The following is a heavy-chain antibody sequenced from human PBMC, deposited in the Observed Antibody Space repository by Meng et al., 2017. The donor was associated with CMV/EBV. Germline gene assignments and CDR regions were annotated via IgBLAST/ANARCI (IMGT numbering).Heavy chain of an antibody. V-gene: IGHV2-5*01. D-gene: IGHD3-3*01. CDR2: IYWNDDK. Sequence: SGFSLSTSGVGVGWIRQPPGKALEWLALIYWNDDKRYSPSLKSRLTITKDTSKNQVVLTMTNMDPVDTATYYCAHSVKDFGVNHYSDYWGQGTLVTVSS. J-gene: IGHJ4*02. CDR1: GFSLSTSGVG. CDR3: AHSVKDFGVNHYSDY.